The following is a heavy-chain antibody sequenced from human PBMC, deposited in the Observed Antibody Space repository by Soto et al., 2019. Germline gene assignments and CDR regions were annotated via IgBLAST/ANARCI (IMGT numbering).Heavy chain of an antibody. CDR3: ARDSAAAWVGAAGGWGHYYYGMDV. J-gene: IGHJ6*02. CDR1: GGSISSGDYY. Sequence: QVQLQESGPGLVKPSQTLSLTCTVSGGSISSGDYYWSWIRQPPGKGLEWIGYIYYSGSTYYNPSLKSRVTIPVHRSKTQFSLKLTSVPAADTAVYYCARDSAAAWVGAAGGWGHYYYGMDVWGQGTTVTVSS. V-gene: IGHV4-30-4*01. D-gene: IGHD6-13*01. CDR2: IYYSGST.